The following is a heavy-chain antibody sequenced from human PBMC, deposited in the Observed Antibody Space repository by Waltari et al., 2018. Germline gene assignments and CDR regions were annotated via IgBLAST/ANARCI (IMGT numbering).Heavy chain of an antibody. CDR2: IWYDGNNK. CDR3: GKDYSAYHFGMDV. J-gene: IGHJ6*02. D-gene: IGHD2-15*01. V-gene: IGHV3-33*06. CDR1: GFTFSTYG. Sequence: QVQLVESGGGVVQPGTSLRLSCATSGFTFSTYGMHWVRQAPGKGLEWVAVIWYDGNNKYYEDSVKGRFTISRDNSRNTLDLQMNGLRVEDTAVYYCGKDYSAYHFGMDVRGQGSTVTVSS.